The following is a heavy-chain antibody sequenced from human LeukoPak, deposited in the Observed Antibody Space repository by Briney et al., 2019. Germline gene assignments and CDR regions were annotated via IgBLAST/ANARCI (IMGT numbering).Heavy chain of an antibody. Sequence: ASVKVSCKASGYTFASYYMHWVRQAPGQGLEWMGIINPSGGSTSYAQKFQGRVTMTRDTSTSTVYMELSSLRSEDTAVYYCARRNYDILTGYSNWFDPWGQGTLVTVSS. CDR1: GYTFASYY. V-gene: IGHV1-46*01. D-gene: IGHD3-9*01. J-gene: IGHJ5*02. CDR2: INPSGGST. CDR3: ARRNYDILTGYSNWFDP.